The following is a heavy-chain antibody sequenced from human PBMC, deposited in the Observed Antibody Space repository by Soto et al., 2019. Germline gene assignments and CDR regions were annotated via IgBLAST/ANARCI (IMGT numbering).Heavy chain of an antibody. Sequence: QITLKESGPLLVKPTQTLTLTCTFSGFSLSASGVGVGWIRQPPGKALEWLALIYWDDDKLYSPSLKSRLTITKDTSKNPVVLTVTNMDPVDTATYYCAQRRAYIRSTWYYFDSWGQGTLVTVSS. CDR3: AQRRAYIRSTWYYFDS. CDR2: IYWDDDK. J-gene: IGHJ4*02. D-gene: IGHD6-13*01. V-gene: IGHV2-5*02. CDR1: GFSLSASGVG.